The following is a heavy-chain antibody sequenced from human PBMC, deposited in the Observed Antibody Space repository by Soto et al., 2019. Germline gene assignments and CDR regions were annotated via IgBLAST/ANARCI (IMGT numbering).Heavy chain of an antibody. CDR3: VRQPGGVATPGDDY. J-gene: IGHJ4*02. CDR2: VNPSSGDS. D-gene: IGHD2-15*01. Sequence: QVRLVQSGAEVKTPGGSVKVSCVASGYPFTAFDINWVRQAAGQGLEWMGWVNPSSGDSAFAQRSQGRVTMTRTTSISTAYLELSSLTSDDTAVYYCVRQPGGVATPGDDYWGQGTLVTVSS. V-gene: IGHV1-8*01. CDR1: GYPFTAFD.